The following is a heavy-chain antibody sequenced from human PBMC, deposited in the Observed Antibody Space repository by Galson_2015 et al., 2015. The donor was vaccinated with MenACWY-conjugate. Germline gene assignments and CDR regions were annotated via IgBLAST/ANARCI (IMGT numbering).Heavy chain of an antibody. Sequence: SLRLSCEASGFTFSSNTMNWVRQAPGKGLEWVTSISSAGSSIYYADSVKGRFTISRDNAENSLYLQMNSLRDEDTAVYYCAKSLTILDYWVQGTLVTVSS. CDR1: GFTFSSNT. CDR2: ISSAGSSI. CDR3: AKSLTILDY. D-gene: IGHD2-21*01. V-gene: IGHV3-48*02. J-gene: IGHJ4*02.